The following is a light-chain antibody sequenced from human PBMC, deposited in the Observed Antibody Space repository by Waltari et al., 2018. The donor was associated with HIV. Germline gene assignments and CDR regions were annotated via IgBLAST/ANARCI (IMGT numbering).Light chain of an antibody. J-gene: IGLJ2*01. V-gene: IGLV1-40*01. CDR1: TSNIGADYD. CDR3: QSYDITLSASVV. Sequence: QSVLTQPPSVSGAPGPRVTISCTGSTSNIGADYDVHWSQQIPGTAPKLLISGNKNRPSGVPDRFSASKSGTSASLTITGLQAEDEADYFCQSYDITLSASVVFGGGTKLTVL. CDR2: GNK.